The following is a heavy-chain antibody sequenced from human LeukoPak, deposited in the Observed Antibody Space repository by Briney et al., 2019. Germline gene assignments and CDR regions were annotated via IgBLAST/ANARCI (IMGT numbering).Heavy chain of an antibody. CDR2: ISSSSSTI. CDR3: ARGDWIAVAGLPDY. D-gene: IGHD6-19*01. CDR1: GFTFSSYS. V-gene: IGHV3-48*01. J-gene: IGHJ4*02. Sequence: GGSLRLSCAASGFTFSSYSMNWVRQAPGKGLEWISYISSSSSTIYYADSVKGRFTISRDNAKNSLYLQMNSLRAEDTAVYYCARGDWIAVAGLPDYWGQGTLVTVSS.